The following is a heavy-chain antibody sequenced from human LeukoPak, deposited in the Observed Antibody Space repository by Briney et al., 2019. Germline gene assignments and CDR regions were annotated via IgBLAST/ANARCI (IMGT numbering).Heavy chain of an antibody. V-gene: IGHV4-34*01. CDR1: GGSFSFYY. CDR3: ARALGAFDI. CDR2: ISQSGST. Sequence: SETLSLTCGVSGGSFSFYYWSWIRQPPGKGLEWIGEISQSGSTNYNPSLKSRVNISLDTSENQFPLKLSSVTAADTAVYYCARALGAFDIWGQGAMVTVSS. J-gene: IGHJ3*02.